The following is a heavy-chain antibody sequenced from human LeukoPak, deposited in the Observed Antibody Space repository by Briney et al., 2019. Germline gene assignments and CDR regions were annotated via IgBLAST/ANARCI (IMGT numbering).Heavy chain of an antibody. CDR3: ARIGYSSSWGRFDY. CDR1: GGSFSGYY. Sequence: SETLSLTCAVYGGSFSGYYWGWIRQPPGKGLEWIGEINHSGSTNYNPSLKSRVTISVDTSKNQFSLKLSSVTAADTAVYYCARIGYSSSWGRFDYWGQGTLVTVSS. D-gene: IGHD6-13*01. V-gene: IGHV4-34*01. CDR2: INHSGST. J-gene: IGHJ4*02.